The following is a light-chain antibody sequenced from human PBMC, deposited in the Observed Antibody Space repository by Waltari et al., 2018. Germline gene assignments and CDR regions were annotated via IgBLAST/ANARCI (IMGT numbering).Light chain of an antibody. CDR3: GSYTSSSSLDVV. Sequence: QSALTQPASVSGSPGQSITIPCTRTSRDIGGYNYVSWSQQHPGKAPKVIIYEVSKRPSGVSHRFSGSKSGNTASLTISGLQADDEADYYCGSYTSSSSLDVVFGGGTELTVL. CDR1: SRDIGGYNY. CDR2: EVS. J-gene: IGLJ3*02. V-gene: IGLV2-14*03.